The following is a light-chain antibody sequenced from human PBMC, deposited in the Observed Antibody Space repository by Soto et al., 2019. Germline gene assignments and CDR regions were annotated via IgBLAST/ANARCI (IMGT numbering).Light chain of an antibody. CDR2: AAS. J-gene: IGKJ3*01. CDR1: QSISNY. V-gene: IGKV1-39*01. Sequence: DIQMTQSPSSLSASVGDRVTITCRASQSISNYLNWYQQKPGKAPKLLIYAASSLQSGVPSRFSGSGSGTDFTLTISSLQPEDFATYYYQQSFSTPRTFGPGTKVDIK. CDR3: QQSFSTPRT.